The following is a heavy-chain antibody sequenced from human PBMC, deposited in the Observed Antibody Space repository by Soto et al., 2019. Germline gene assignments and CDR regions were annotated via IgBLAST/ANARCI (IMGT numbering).Heavy chain of an antibody. J-gene: IGHJ5*02. CDR2: ISSSSSYI. Sequence: LRLSCAASGFTFSSYSMNWVRQAPGKGLEWVSSISSSSSYIYYADSVKGRFTISRDNAKNSLYLQMNSLRAEDTAVYYCARDAVTYYDFWSAADYPNWFDPWGQGTLVTVSS. V-gene: IGHV3-21*01. D-gene: IGHD3-3*01. CDR1: GFTFSSYS. CDR3: ARDAVTYYDFWSAADYPNWFDP.